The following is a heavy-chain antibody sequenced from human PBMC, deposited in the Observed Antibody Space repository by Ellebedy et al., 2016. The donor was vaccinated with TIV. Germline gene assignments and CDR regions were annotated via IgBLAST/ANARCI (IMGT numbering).Heavy chain of an antibody. CDR3: ARPNMGYYYMDA. Sequence: GESLKISCKGSGYSFPTYWIGWVRQMPGKGLEWMGIIYPGDSDTRYSPSFEGQVTISAAKSISTVFLQWSSLKASDTAIYYCARPNMGYYYMDAWGTGTTVSVSS. J-gene: IGHJ6*03. V-gene: IGHV5-51*01. CDR2: IYPGDSDT. D-gene: IGHD2/OR15-2a*01. CDR1: GYSFPTYW.